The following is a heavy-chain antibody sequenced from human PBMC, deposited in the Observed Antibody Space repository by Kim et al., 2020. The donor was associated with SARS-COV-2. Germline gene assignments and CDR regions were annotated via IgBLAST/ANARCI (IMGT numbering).Heavy chain of an antibody. CDR1: GYTFTSYA. CDR3: AGHPSSYAFYYYGMDV. Sequence: ASVKVSCKASGYTFTSYAMNWVRQAPGQGLEWMGWINTNTGNPTYAQGFTGRFVFSLDTSVSTAYLQISSLKAEDTAVYYCAGHPSSYAFYYYGMDVWGQGTTVTVSS. CDR2: INTNTGNP. V-gene: IGHV7-4-1*02. J-gene: IGHJ6*02. D-gene: IGHD2-2*01.